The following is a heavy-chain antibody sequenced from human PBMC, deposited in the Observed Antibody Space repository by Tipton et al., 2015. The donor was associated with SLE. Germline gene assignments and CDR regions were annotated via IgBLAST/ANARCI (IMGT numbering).Heavy chain of an antibody. CDR1: GGSISTSSLY. CDR2: FYYGGTT. J-gene: IGHJ5*02. D-gene: IGHD3-22*01. CDR3: ARFFYYDNSRAWGWFDP. Sequence: LRLSCTVSGGSISTSSLYWGWIRQPPGKGLEWIGSFYYGGTTYYNPSLKSRVTISVDTSKNQFSLHLRSVTAADTAVYYCARFFYYDNSRAWGWFDPWGQGTLVTVSS. V-gene: IGHV4-39*07.